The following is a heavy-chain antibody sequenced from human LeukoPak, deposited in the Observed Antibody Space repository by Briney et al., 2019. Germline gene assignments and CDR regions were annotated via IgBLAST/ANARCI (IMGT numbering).Heavy chain of an antibody. CDR3: ASTNIVLMVYALNNDAFDI. CDR1: GGSISSYY. CDR2: VYTSGST. D-gene: IGHD2-8*01. J-gene: IGHJ3*02. V-gene: IGHV4-4*08. Sequence: SETLSLTCTVSGGSISSYYWSWIRQPPGKGLEWIGRVYTSGSTNYHPSLKSRVTISVDTCKNQFSLKLSAVTAADTAVYYCASTNIVLMVYALNNDAFDIWGQGTMVTVSS.